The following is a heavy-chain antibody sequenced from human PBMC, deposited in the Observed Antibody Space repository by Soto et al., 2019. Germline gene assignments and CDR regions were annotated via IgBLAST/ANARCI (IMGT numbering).Heavy chain of an antibody. CDR2: ISYDGSKK. CDR3: ARGDSGYYVM. D-gene: IGHD3-22*01. Sequence: QVQLVESGGGVVQPGRSLRLSCEASGFSFGSHGMHWVRQVPGKGLEWVALISYDGSKKYYADSVKGRFTISRDNSKKTLDLQMASLRLEDTAVYYCARGDSGYYVMGGQGTLVTVSS. V-gene: IGHV3-30*03. CDR1: GFSFGSHG. J-gene: IGHJ4*02.